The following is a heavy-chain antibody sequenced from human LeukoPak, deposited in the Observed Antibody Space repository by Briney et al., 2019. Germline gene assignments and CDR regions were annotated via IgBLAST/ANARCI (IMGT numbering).Heavy chain of an antibody. V-gene: IGHV3-23*01. CDR3: ARQLGYCSGDSCYFDF. D-gene: IGHD2-15*01. CDR1: GFTFSSYA. CDR2: ISFSGGST. Sequence: GGSLRLSCAAPGFTFSSYAMSWVRQAPGKGLEWVSAISFSGGSTYYADSVKGGFTLSRDNSKNTLYLQMNSLRVEDTAVYYCARQLGYCSGDSCYFDFWGQGTLVTVSS. J-gene: IGHJ4*02.